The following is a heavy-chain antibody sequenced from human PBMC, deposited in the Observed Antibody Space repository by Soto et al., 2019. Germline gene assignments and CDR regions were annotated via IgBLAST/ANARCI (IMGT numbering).Heavy chain of an antibody. CDR2: IYYSGST. Sequence: PSETLSLTCTVSGGSISSYYWSWIRPPPGKGLEWIGYIYYSGSTNYNPSLKSRVTISVDTSKNQFSLKLSSVTAADTAAYYCGGFHCDILSGLGWLGCWGQGPLGIVSS. J-gene: IGHJ4*02. D-gene: IGHD3-9*01. V-gene: IGHV4-59*01. CDR3: GGFHCDILSGLGWLGC. CDR1: GGSISSYY.